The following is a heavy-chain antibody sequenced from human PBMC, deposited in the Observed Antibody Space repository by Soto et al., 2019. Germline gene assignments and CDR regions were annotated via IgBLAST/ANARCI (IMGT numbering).Heavy chain of an antibody. CDR3: ARDVSGFEYFDL. CDR2: ISFNGINT. V-gene: IGHV3-30-3*01. CDR1: GFPFSDYT. D-gene: IGHD3-9*01. Sequence: GGSLRLSCAASGFPFSDYTMHWVRQTPGRGPEWLALISFNGINTYYADSVKGRFTISRDNSKNTLYLQMSTLRAEDTAVYYCARDVSGFEYFDLWGQGTLVTVSS. J-gene: IGHJ4*02.